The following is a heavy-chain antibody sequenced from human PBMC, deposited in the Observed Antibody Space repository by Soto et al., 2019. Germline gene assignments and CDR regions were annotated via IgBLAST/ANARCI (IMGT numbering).Heavy chain of an antibody. CDR3: VRAYWFGGRIARAFDI. V-gene: IGHV4-34*01. J-gene: IGHJ3*02. CDR2: INHSGST. D-gene: IGHD3-10*01. CDR1: GGSFSGYY. Sequence: SETLSLTCAVYGGSFSGYYWSWIRQPPGKGLEWIGEINHSGSTNYNPSLKSRITISVDTSKNQFSLKLSSVTAADTAVYYCVRAYWFGGRIARAFDIWGQGTMVTVSS.